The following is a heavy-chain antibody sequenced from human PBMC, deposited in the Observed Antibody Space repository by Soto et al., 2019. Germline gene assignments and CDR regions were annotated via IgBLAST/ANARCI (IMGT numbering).Heavy chain of an antibody. V-gene: IGHV1-69*01. Sequence: QVQLVQSGAEVKKPGSSVKVSCKASGGTFGSYAISWVRQAPGQGLEWRGGIIPIPGTANYAQRFQGRVTIAAVESTSTAYMELSSLRSEDTAVYYCARSQGSSTSLEIYYYYYYGMDVWGQGTTVTVSS. CDR3: ARSQGSSTSLEIYYYYYYGMDV. CDR1: GGTFGSYA. CDR2: IIPIPGTA. D-gene: IGHD2-2*01. J-gene: IGHJ6*01.